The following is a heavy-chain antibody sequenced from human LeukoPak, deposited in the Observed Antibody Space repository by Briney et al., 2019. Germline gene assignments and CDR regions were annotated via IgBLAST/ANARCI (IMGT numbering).Heavy chain of an antibody. Sequence: GGSLRLSSAASGFTFSSYAMSWVRQAPGKGLEWVSTISSSGGSTYYADSVKGRFTISRDNSKNTLYLQMNSLRAEDTAVYYCAKESVVVSYYFDYWGQGTLVTVSS. CDR1: GFTFSSYA. D-gene: IGHD3-22*01. J-gene: IGHJ4*02. V-gene: IGHV3-23*01. CDR3: AKESVVVSYYFDY. CDR2: ISSSGGST.